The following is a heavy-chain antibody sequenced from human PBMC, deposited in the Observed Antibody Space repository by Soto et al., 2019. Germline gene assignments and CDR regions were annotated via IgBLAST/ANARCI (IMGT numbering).Heavy chain of an antibody. CDR1: GGSISSGGYS. CDR3: PSSGGSGIGAFDI. D-gene: IGHD2-15*01. V-gene: IGHV4-30-2*01. Sequence: QLQLQESGSGLVKASQTLSLTCAVSGGSISSGGYSWSWIRQPPGKGLEWIGYMYHGSTYYNPSLKTRVTISTDWSKIQFTLKLSSVTAAVTAVYYCPSSGGSGIGAFDIWGQGTMVTVSS. CDR2: MYHGST. J-gene: IGHJ3*02.